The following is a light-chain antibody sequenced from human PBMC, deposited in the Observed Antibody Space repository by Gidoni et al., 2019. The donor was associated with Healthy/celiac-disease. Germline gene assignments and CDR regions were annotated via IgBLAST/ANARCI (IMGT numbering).Light chain of an antibody. CDR1: SSDVGGYNY. J-gene: IGLJ1*01. V-gene: IGLV2-11*01. Sequence: QSALTQPRSVSGSPGQSVTISCTGTSSDVGGYNYVSWYQQHPGKAPKLMIYDVSKRPSGVPDRFSGSKSGNTASLTISGLQAEDEADYYCCSYAGSYTPWVVFGTGTKVTVL. CDR3: CSYAGSYTPWVV. CDR2: DVS.